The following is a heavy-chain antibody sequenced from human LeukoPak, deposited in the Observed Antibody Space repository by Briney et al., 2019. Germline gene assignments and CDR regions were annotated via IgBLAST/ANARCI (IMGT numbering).Heavy chain of an antibody. D-gene: IGHD4-17*01. J-gene: IGHJ4*02. CDR3: AKDQYDYGDYYFDF. V-gene: IGHV3-23*01. Sequence: GGSLRLSCAASGFTFSSYAMSWVRQAPGKGLEWVSTISGSAGSSYYADSVKGRFTISRDNSKSTLHLQMDSLRAEDTAVYYCAKDQYDYGDYYFDFWGQGTLVTVSS. CDR1: GFTFSSYA. CDR2: ISGSAGSS.